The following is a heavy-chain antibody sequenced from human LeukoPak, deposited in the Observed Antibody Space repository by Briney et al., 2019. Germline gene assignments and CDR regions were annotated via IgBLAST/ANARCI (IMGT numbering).Heavy chain of an antibody. CDR3: APSGGSHEYFQH. V-gene: IGHV3-30*02. CDR1: GFTFSSYG. D-gene: IGHD3-10*01. CDR2: IRYDGSNK. J-gene: IGHJ1*01. Sequence: GGSLRLSCAASGFTFSSYGMHWVRQAPGKGLEWVAFIRYDGSNKYYADSVKGRFTISRDNSKNTLYLQTNSLRAEDTAVYYCAPSGGSHEYFQHWGQGTLVTVSS.